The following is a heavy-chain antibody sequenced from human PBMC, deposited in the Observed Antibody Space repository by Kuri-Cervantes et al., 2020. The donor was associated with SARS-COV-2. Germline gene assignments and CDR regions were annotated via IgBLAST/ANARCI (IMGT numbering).Heavy chain of an antibody. D-gene: IGHD2-2*01. Sequence: SETLSLTCTVSGGSISSGSYYWCWIRQPAGKGLEWIGGNYTNGSTNDNPSLKSRVTITVDKSKNQFSLKLSSVTAADTAVYYCARVDCSSTSCYYFYWGQGTLVTVSS. J-gene: IGHJ1*01. V-gene: IGHV4-61*02. CDR1: GGSISSGSYY. CDR3: ARVDCSSTSCYYFY. CDR2: NYTNGST.